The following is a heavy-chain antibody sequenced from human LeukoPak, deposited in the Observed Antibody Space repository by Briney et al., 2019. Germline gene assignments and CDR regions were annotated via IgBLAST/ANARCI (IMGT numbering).Heavy chain of an antibody. D-gene: IGHD3-3*01. CDR1: GGSFSGYY. CDR3: AHSDFWSGYLDV. Sequence: SETLSLTCAVYGGSFSGYYWSWIRQPPGKGLEWIGEINHSGSTNYNPSLKSRVTISVDTSKNQFSLKLSSVTAADTAVYYCAHSDFWSGYLDVWGQGTTVTVSS. CDR2: INHSGST. J-gene: IGHJ6*02. V-gene: IGHV4-34*01.